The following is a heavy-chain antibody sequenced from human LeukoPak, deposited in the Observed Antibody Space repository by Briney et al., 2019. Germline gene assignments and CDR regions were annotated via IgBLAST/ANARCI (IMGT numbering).Heavy chain of an antibody. J-gene: IGHJ4*02. CDR2: INHSGST. CDR3: ARLVYYGSGSYYYFDY. D-gene: IGHD3-10*01. V-gene: IGHV4-34*01. Sequence: SETLSLTCAVYGGSFSGYYWSWIRQPPGKGLEWIGEINHSGSTNCNPSLKSRVTISVDTSKNQFSLKLSSVTAADTAVYYCARLVYYGSGSYYYFDYWGQGTLVTVSS. CDR1: GGSFSGYY.